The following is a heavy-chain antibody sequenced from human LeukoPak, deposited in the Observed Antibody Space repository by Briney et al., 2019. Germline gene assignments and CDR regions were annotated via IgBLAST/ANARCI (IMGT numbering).Heavy chain of an antibody. CDR1: GYSFTSYW. Sequence: GESLKISCKGSGYSFTSYWIGWVRQMPGKGLEWMGIIYPGDSGTRYSPSFQGQVTISADKSISTAYLQWSSLKASDTAMYYCARIRFLEWLLEGYFDYWGQGTLVTVSS. V-gene: IGHV5-51*01. CDR3: ARIRFLEWLLEGYFDY. CDR2: IYPGDSGT. J-gene: IGHJ4*02. D-gene: IGHD3-3*01.